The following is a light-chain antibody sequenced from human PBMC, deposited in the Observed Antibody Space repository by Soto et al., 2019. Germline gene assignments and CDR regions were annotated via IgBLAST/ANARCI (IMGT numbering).Light chain of an antibody. CDR2: DAS. Sequence: EIVLTQSPGTLSLSPGERATLSCRASQSVSSYLAWYQQKPGQAPRLLIYDASNRATGIPARFSGSGSGTDFTLTISSLEPEDFAVYYCQQRSNWPPRWTFGQGTKVAIK. V-gene: IGKV3-11*01. CDR3: QQRSNWPPRWT. J-gene: IGKJ1*01. CDR1: QSVSSY.